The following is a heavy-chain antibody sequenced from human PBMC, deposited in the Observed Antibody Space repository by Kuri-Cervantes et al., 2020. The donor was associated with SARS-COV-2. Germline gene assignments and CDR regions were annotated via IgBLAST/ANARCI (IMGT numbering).Heavy chain of an antibody. CDR2: INPSGGST. V-gene: IGHV1-46*01. CDR3: ARDGDYSNYGMYYFDY. Sequence: ASVKVSCKASGGTFSSYAISWVRQAPGQGLEWMGIINPSGGSTSYAQKFQGRVTMTRDTSTSTVYMELSSLRSEDTAVYYCARDGDYSNYGMYYFDYWGRGTLVTVSS. CDR1: GGTFSSYA. D-gene: IGHD4-11*01. J-gene: IGHJ4*02.